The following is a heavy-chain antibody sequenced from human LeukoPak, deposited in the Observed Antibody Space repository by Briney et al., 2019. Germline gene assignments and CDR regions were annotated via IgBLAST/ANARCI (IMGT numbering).Heavy chain of an antibody. Sequence: SETLSLTCAVYGGSFSGYYWSWIRQPPGKGLEWIGEINHSGSTNYNPSLKSRVTISVDTSKNQFSLKLSSVTAADTAVYYCARHAGITMIVVVITPYYYYYMDVWGKGTTVTVSS. D-gene: IGHD3-22*01. J-gene: IGHJ6*03. V-gene: IGHV4-34*01. CDR3: ARHAGITMIVVVITPYYYYYMDV. CDR1: GGSFSGYY. CDR2: INHSGST.